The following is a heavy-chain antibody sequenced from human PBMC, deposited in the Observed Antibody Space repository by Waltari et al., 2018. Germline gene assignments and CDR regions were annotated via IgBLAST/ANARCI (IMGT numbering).Heavy chain of an antibody. J-gene: IGHJ5*02. D-gene: IGHD5-18*01. CDR1: GGSISSGSYY. CDR3: ARARRGYSYGPNTKQNWFDP. V-gene: IGHV4-61*02. CDR2: IYTSGST. Sequence: QVQLQESGPGLVKPSQTLSLTCTVSGGSISSGSYYWSWIRQPAGKGLEWIGRIYTSGSTNYNPSLKSRVTISVDTSKNQFSLKLSSVTAADTAVYYCARARRGYSYGPNTKQNWFDPWGQGTLVTVSS.